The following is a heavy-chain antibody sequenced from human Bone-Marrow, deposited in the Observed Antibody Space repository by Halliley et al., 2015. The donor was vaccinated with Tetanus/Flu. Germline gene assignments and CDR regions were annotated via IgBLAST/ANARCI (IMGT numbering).Heavy chain of an antibody. CDR3: AAAPNLNYFDF. D-gene: IGHD6-13*01. V-gene: IGHV4-59*01. Sequence: MGLEWIAIIHYTGTTHLNPSLNGRVSISMDPSKRQFSLKLSPVTTADTAVYYCAAAPNLNYFDFWGQGTLVSVSS. CDR2: IHYTGTT. J-gene: IGHJ4*02.